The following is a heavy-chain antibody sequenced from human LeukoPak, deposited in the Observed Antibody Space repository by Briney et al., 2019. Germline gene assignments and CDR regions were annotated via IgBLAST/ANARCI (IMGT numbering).Heavy chain of an antibody. D-gene: IGHD1-1*01. V-gene: IGHV4-30-4*08. CDR1: GGSISSGGYY. J-gene: IGHJ4*02. Sequence: SETLSLTCTVSGGSISSGGYYWSWIRQHPGKGLEWIGCISYSGTTYYNASLKSRLTISRDTSKNQFSLKLSSVTAADTAMYYCTRRMATTGRYYFDYWGQGTLVTVSS. CDR3: TRRMATTGRYYFDY. CDR2: ISYSGTT.